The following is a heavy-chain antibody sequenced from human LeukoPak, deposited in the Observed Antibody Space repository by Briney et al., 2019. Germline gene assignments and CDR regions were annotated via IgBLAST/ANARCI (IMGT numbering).Heavy chain of an antibody. CDR1: GYSISSGYY. CDR3: ARVSSGWDPLYYFDY. Sequence: SETLSLTCTVSGYSISSGYYWGWIRQPPGKGLEWIRSIYHSGSTYYNPSLKSRVTISVDTSKNQFSLKLISVTAADTAVYYCARVSSGWDPLYYFDYWGQGTLVTVSS. CDR2: IYHSGST. D-gene: IGHD6-19*01. J-gene: IGHJ4*02. V-gene: IGHV4-38-2*02.